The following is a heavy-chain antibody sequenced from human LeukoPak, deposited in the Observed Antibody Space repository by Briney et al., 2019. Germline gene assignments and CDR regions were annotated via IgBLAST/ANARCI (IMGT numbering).Heavy chain of an antibody. CDR2: FDPEDGET. CDR1: GYTLTELS. CDR3: ATESPLRYFDWLGYYYGMDV. Sequence: ASVKVSCKVSGYTLTELSMHWVRQAPGKGLEWMGGFDPEDGETIYAQKFQGRVTMTEDTSTDTAYMELSRLRSEDTAVYYCATESPLRYFDWLGYYYGMDVWGQGTTVTVSS. J-gene: IGHJ6*02. V-gene: IGHV1-24*01. D-gene: IGHD3-9*01.